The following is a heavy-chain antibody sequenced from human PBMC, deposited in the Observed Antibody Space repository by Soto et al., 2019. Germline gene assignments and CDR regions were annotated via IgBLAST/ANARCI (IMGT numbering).Heavy chain of an antibody. CDR3: ARGRTTVTGGDY. J-gene: IGHJ4*02. D-gene: IGHD4-17*01. Sequence: QVQLQESGPGLVKPSETLSLTCTVSGGSISTYYWSWIRQPPGKVLEWIGYIYYTGGTNYNPSLKSRVTTSGDTSKNQFSLKLSSVTAADTAVYDCARGRTTVTGGDYWGQGTLVTVSS. V-gene: IGHV4-59*12. CDR1: GGSISTYY. CDR2: IYYTGGT.